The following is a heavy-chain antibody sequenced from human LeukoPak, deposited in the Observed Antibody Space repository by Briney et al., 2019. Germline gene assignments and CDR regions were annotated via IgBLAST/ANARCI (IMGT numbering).Heavy chain of an antibody. CDR3: ARDPPYCSSTSCYGRNKFDY. Sequence: GASVKVSCKASGYTFTSYYMHWVRQAPGQGLEWMGIINPSGGSTGYAQKFQGRVTMTRDTSTSTVYKELSSLRSEDTAVYSCARDPPYCSSTSCYGRNKFDYWGQGTLVTVSS. J-gene: IGHJ4*02. CDR1: GYTFTSYY. D-gene: IGHD2-2*01. CDR2: INPSGGST. V-gene: IGHV1-46*01.